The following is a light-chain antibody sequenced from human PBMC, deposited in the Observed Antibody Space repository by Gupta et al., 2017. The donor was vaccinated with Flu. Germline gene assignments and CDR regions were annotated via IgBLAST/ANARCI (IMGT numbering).Light chain of an antibody. CDR2: GAS. J-gene: IGKJ1*01. CDR1: QSVTSN. CDR3: QQYNSLPWT. V-gene: IGKV3-15*01. Sequence: PATLSVSPGERASFSCRASQSVTSNLAWYQHKPGQAPRLLVSGASTRATGVPARFSGSGSGTNFSLTISGLQSEDIAVYYCQQYNSLPWTFGQGTNLEIK.